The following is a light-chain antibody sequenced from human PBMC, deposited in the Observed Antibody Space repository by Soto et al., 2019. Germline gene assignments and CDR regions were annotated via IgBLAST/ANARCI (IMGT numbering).Light chain of an antibody. V-gene: IGKV3D-20*01. Sequence: IVLTQSPASLSLSPGERATLSCGASHTIASVYLAWYQHKPGLAPRLLIYDTSIRATGIPDRFTGSGSGTDFPLTISRLEPEDFAVYCCQLYDTSLTFGGGTKVDIK. CDR3: QLYDTSLT. CDR2: DTS. CDR1: HTIASVY. J-gene: IGKJ4*01.